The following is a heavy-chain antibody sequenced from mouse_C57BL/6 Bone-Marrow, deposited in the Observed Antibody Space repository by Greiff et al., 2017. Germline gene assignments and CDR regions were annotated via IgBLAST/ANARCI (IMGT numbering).Heavy chain of an antibody. J-gene: IGHJ1*03. Sequence: QLQESGPELVKPGASVKISCKASGYSFTDYNMNWVKQSNGQSLEWIGVINPNYGTTSYNQKFKGKATLTVDPSSSTAYMQLNSLTSEDSAVYYCARENYGSSDWYFDVGGTGTTVTVSS. D-gene: IGHD1-1*01. CDR3: ARENYGSSDWYFDV. V-gene: IGHV1-39*01. CDR2: INPNYGTT. CDR1: GYSFTDYN.